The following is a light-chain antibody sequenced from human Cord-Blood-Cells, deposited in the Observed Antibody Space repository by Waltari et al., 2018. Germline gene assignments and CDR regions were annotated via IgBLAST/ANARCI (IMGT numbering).Light chain of an antibody. CDR1: QSVSSSY. CDR2: GAS. V-gene: IGKV3-20*01. CDR3: QQYGSSPRT. J-gene: IGKJ1*01. Sequence: EIVLTQSPGTLPLSPGERATLSCRAIQSVSSSYLAWYQQKPGQAPRLLIYGASSRATGIPDRFSGSGSGTDFTLTISRLEPEDFAVYYCQQYGSSPRTFGQGTKVEIK.